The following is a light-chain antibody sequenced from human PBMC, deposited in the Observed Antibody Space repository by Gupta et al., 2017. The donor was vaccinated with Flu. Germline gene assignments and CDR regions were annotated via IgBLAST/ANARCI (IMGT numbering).Light chain of an antibody. J-gene: IGKJ4*01. CDR1: QSITSW. CDR2: KAS. Sequence: PSTLSAYVGDRVTSTCRARQSITSWLAWYQQKPGKAPKLMIYKASKLESGVASRFSGSGCGTEFTLTISSLQPDDFATYYCQQEDSSSLTFGGGTKVEIK. V-gene: IGKV1-5*03. CDR3: QQEDSSSLT.